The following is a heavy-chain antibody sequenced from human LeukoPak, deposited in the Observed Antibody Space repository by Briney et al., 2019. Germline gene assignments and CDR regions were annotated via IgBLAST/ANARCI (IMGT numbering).Heavy chain of an antibody. J-gene: IGHJ5*02. CDR1: GFTLSTYT. CDR2: ISSSSSYI. V-gene: IGHV3-21*04. Sequence: GGSLRLSCAASGFTLSTYTMNWVRQAPGKGLEWVSSISSSSSYIYYADSVKGRFTISRDNSKNTLYLQMNSLRADDTAVYYCARDYGDPLWFDPWGQGTLVTVSS. CDR3: ARDYGDPLWFDP. D-gene: IGHD4-17*01.